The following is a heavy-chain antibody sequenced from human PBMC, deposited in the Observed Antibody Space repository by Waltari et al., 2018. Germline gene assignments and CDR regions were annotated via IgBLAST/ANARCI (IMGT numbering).Heavy chain of an antibody. CDR2: LYPDDGQA. J-gene: IGHJ3*01. D-gene: IGHD3-10*01. CDR1: GDTFTDNY. Sequence: EVQLLQSGAEVKKPGTPVKISCKVSGDTFTDNYIHWIQQAPGKALQWMGLLYPDDGQAVYAENFQVRVTMTADTSIHTADMGLTSLTSEDTAFYYCAAALGGGISASRPFHFWGQGTMITVSS. CDR3: AAALGGGISASRPFHF. V-gene: IGHV1-69-2*01.